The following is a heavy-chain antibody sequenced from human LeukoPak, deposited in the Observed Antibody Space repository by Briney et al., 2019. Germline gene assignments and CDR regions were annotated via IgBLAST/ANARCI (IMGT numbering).Heavy chain of an antibody. CDR3: AKDSGGYTYVFDY. V-gene: IGHV3-30*18. D-gene: IGHD5-18*01. CDR2: ISYDGSNK. CDR1: GFTFSSHG. J-gene: IGHJ4*02. Sequence: GSLRLSCAASGFTFSSHGMHWVRQAPCKGLEWVAVISYDGSNKYYADSVKGRFTISRDNSKNTLYLLMNSLRAEDTAVYYCAKDSGGYTYVFDYWGQGTLVTVSS.